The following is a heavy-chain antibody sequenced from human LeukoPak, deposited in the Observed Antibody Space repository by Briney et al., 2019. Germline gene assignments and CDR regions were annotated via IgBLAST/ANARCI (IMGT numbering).Heavy chain of an antibody. D-gene: IGHD3-3*01. Sequence: GRSLRLSCAASGFTFSSYAMHWVRQAPGKGLEWVAVISYDGSNKYYADSVKGRFTISRDNSKNTLYLQMNSLRAEDTAVYYCARGGDYDFWSGCMDVWGQGTTVTVSS. V-gene: IGHV3-30-3*01. J-gene: IGHJ6*02. CDR1: GFTFSSYA. CDR3: ARGGDYDFWSGCMDV. CDR2: ISYDGSNK.